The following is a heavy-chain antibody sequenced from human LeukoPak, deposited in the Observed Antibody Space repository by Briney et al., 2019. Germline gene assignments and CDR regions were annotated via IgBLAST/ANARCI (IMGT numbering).Heavy chain of an antibody. CDR2: IYTSGST. CDR3: ARLIRATGYYYYYMDV. D-gene: IGHD1-26*01. V-gene: IGHV4-4*07. CDR1: GGSISSYY. Sequence: SETLSLTCTVSGGSISSYYWSWIRQPAGKGLEWIGRIYTSGSTNYNPSLKSRVTMSVDTSKNQFSLKLSSVTAADTAVYYCARLIRATGYYYYYMDVWGKGTTVTISS. J-gene: IGHJ6*03.